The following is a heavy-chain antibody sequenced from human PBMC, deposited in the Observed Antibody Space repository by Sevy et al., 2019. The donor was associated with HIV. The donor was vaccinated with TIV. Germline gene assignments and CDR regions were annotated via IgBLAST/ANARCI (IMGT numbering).Heavy chain of an antibody. CDR3: ARDGYNWMPFDH. D-gene: IGHD1-20*01. J-gene: IGHJ4*02. CDR1: GFTLNSYA. CDR2: ISGTGGRT. Sequence: GGSLRLSCVASGFTLNSYAMSWVRQAPGKGLEWISDISGTGGRTNYADSVVGRFTISRDNSKNTLYLQMNTLRAEDTAIYFCARDGYNWMPFDHWGQGTLVTVSS. V-gene: IGHV3-23*01.